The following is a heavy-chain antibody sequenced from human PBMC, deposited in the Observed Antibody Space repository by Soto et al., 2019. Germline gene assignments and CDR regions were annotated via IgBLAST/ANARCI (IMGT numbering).Heavy chain of an antibody. Sequence: QVQLVESGGGVVQPGRSLRLSCAASGFTFSSYGMHWVRQAPGKGLEWVAVISYDGSNKYYADSVKGRFTISRDNSKNTLYLQMNSLRAEDTAVYYCAKGYSSGWYGGYYGMDVWGQGTTVTVSS. CDR3: AKGYSSGWYGGYYGMDV. D-gene: IGHD6-19*01. V-gene: IGHV3-30*18. J-gene: IGHJ6*02. CDR2: ISYDGSNK. CDR1: GFTFSSYG.